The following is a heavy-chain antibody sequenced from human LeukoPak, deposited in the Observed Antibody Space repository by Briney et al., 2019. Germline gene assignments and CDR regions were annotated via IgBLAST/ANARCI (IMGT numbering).Heavy chain of an antibody. V-gene: IGHV1-24*01. CDR1: GYTLTELS. CDR3: ATDEVVVAANDAAFDI. CDR2: FDPEDGET. D-gene: IGHD2-15*01. J-gene: IGHJ3*02. Sequence: ASVKVSCKVSGYTLTELSMHWARQAPGKGLEWMGGFDPEDGETIYAQKFQGRVTMTEDTSTDTAYMELSSLRSEDTAVYYCATDEVVVAANDAAFDIWGQGTMVTVSS.